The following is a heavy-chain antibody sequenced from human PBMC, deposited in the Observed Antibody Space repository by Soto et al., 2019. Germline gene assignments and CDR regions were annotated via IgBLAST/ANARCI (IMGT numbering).Heavy chain of an antibody. V-gene: IGHV4-34*01. J-gene: IGHJ4*02. CDR2: TNPRVST. CDR3: ARDKITGLFDY. Sequence: SETLSLTCAVYPRSVSGYYWTWICQPPGTRLEWTGETNPRVSTNYSPSLKSRVTISVDTSKNQFSLKLTSVTAADTAVYYCARDKITGLFDYWGQGTRVRVS. D-gene: IGHD2-8*02. CDR1: PRSVSGYY.